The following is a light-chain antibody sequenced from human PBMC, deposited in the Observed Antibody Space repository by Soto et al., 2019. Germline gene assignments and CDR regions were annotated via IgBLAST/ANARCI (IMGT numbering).Light chain of an antibody. CDR1: ISNIGSNP. J-gene: IGLJ2*01. V-gene: IGLV1-44*01. Sequence: QSVLTQPPSASGTPGQRVTISCSGSISNIGSNPVYWHQQLPGTAPKLLIFRNNQRPSGVPDRFSGSKSGNTASLTISGLQVEDEADYHCCSYAGTYTGLFGGGTKLTVL. CDR3: CSYAGTYTGL. CDR2: RNN.